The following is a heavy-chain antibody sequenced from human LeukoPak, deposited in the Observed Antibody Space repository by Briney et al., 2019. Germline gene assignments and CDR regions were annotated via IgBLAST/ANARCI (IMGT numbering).Heavy chain of an antibody. V-gene: IGHV4-4*07. CDR2: IYTSGST. D-gene: IGHD3-22*01. Sequence: SETLSLTCTVSGGSISSYYWSWIRRPAGKGLEWIGRIYTSGSTNYNPSLKSRVTMSVDTSKNQFSLKLSSVTAADTAVYYCARESGYYDSSGYSYYFDYWGQGTLVT. CDR1: GGSISSYY. J-gene: IGHJ4*02. CDR3: ARESGYYDSSGYSYYFDY.